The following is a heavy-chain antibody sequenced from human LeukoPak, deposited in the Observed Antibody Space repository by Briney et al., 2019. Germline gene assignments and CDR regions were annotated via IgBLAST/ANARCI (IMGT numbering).Heavy chain of an antibody. Sequence: GGSLRLSCAASGFTFSSYSMNWVRQAPGKGLEWVSSISSSSSYIYYADSVKGRFTIPRDNAKNSLYLQMNSLRAEDAAVYYCARGIAAAGWGMDVWGQGTTVTVSS. CDR2: ISSSSSYI. J-gene: IGHJ6*02. CDR1: GFTFSSYS. D-gene: IGHD6-13*01. CDR3: ARGIAAAGWGMDV. V-gene: IGHV3-21*01.